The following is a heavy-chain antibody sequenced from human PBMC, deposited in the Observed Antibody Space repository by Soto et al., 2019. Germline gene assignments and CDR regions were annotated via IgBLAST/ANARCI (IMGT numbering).Heavy chain of an antibody. Sequence: GSLRLSCAASGFTFSSYAMSWVRQAPGKGLEWVSAISGSGGSTDYADSVKGRFTISRDNSKNTLYLQMNSPRAEDTAAYYCAKFWGPNYYYGMDVWGQGTTVTVSS. CDR2: ISGSGGST. CDR3: AKFWGPNYYYGMDV. D-gene: IGHD3-16*01. CDR1: GFTFSSYA. V-gene: IGHV3-23*01. J-gene: IGHJ6*02.